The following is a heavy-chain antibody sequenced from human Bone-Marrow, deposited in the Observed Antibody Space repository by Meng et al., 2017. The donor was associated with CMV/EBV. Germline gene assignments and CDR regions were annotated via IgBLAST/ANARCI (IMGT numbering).Heavy chain of an antibody. CDR1: GFTFRDYY. CDR2: ISSGSPI. D-gene: IGHD3-3*01. Sequence: GGSLRLSCAASGFTFRDYYLNWVRQGPGKGLQWVSFISSGSPIYCADSVKGRFTISRDNAENSLNLQMNSLRAEDTAVYYCARDGRNYDFWSGYYRFDAFDIWGQGTMVTVSS. V-gene: IGHV3-69-1*01. J-gene: IGHJ3*02. CDR3: ARDGRNYDFWSGYYRFDAFDI.